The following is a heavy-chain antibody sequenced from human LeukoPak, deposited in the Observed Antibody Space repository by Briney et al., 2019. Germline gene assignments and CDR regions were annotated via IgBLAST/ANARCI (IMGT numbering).Heavy chain of an antibody. V-gene: IGHV3-7*01. CDR2: IKQDGSEK. CDR1: GFSFCSYW. Sequence: GGSLRLSCAASGFSFCSYWMTWVRQAPGKGLEWVANIKQDGSEKYYVDSVMGRFTISRDNAKNSLYLQMNSLRAEDTAVYYCARMSTSSWYVCDYWGQGTLVTVSS. D-gene: IGHD6-13*01. J-gene: IGHJ4*02. CDR3: ARMSTSSWYVCDY.